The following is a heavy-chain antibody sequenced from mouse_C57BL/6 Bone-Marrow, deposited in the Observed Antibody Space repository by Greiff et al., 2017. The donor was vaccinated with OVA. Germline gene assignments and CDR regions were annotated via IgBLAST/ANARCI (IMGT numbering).Heavy chain of an antibody. Sequence: VQLQQSGAELARPGASVKLSCKASGYTFTSYGISWVKQRTGQGLEWIGEIYPRSGNTYYNEKFKGKATLTADKSSSTAYMELRSLTSEDSAVYFCAREPHYYGPDYFDDWGQGTTLTVSS. CDR1: GYTFTSYG. CDR3: AREPHYYGPDYFDD. J-gene: IGHJ2*01. V-gene: IGHV1-81*01. D-gene: IGHD1-2*01. CDR2: IYPRSGNT.